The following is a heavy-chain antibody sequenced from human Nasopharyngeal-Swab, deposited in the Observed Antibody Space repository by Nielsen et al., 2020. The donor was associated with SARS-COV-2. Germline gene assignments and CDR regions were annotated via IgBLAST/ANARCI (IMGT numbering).Heavy chain of an antibody. CDR3: ASKTSYDYVWGTDY. D-gene: IGHD3-16*01. CDR2: ISSSSSYI. J-gene: IGHJ4*02. Sequence: VRQAPGKGLEWVSSISSSSSYIYYADSVKGRFTISRDNAKNLLYLQMNSLRAEDTAMYYCASKTSYDYVWGTDYWGQGTLVTVSS. V-gene: IGHV3-21*01.